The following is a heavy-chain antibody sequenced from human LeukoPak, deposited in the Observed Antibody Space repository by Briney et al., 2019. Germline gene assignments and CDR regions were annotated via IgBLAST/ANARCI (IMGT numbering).Heavy chain of an antibody. CDR3: TAKEGLRYFDWFGDYYYYGMDV. CDR2: IKSKTDGGTT. J-gene: IGHJ6*02. D-gene: IGHD3-9*01. V-gene: IGHV3-15*01. CDR1: GFTFSNAW. Sequence: GGSLRLSCAASGFTFSNAWMSWVRQAPGKGLEWVGRIKSKTDGGTTDYAAPVKGRFTISRDDSKNTLYLQMNSLKTEDTAVYYCTAKEGLRYFDWFGDYYYYGMDVWGQGTTVTVSS.